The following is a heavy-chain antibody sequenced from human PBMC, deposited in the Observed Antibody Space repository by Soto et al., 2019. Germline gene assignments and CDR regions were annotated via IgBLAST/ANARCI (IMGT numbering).Heavy chain of an antibody. CDR1: GASVNNYY. V-gene: IGHV4-4*07. CDR3: ARDFTTNYYNYGLDV. Sequence: QVQLQESGPGLVKPSETLSLICTVSGASVNNYYWSWIRQPAGGGLEWIGRVLTNGGANYNPSLKSRVSMSVDTYKNQFSLNLRSVTAADTAIYFCARDFTTNYYNYGLDVWGQGTTVTV. CDR2: VLTNGGA. J-gene: IGHJ6*02.